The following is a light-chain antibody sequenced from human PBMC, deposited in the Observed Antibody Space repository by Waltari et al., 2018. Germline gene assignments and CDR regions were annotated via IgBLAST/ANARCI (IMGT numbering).Light chain of an antibody. Sequence: SYELTQSPSVSVSPGQMARTTCSGDAFSKKYAYWYQQKAGQAPVLVIYEDTKRPSGIPERFSGYTLGTVATLIISGAQVEDEGDYFCYSTDITGNQGVFGGGTKLTVL. J-gene: IGLJ2*01. CDR1: AFSKKY. CDR3: YSTDITGNQGV. V-gene: IGLV3-10*01. CDR2: EDT.